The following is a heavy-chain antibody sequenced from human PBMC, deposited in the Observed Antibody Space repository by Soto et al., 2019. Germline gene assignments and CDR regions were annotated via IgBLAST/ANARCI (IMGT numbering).Heavy chain of an antibody. CDR3: ARLTMVRGVIRIYYYYGMDV. CDR1: GGSISSSNW. Sequence: SETLSLTCAVSGGSISSSNWWSWVRQPPGKGLEWIGEINHSGSTNYNPSLKSRVTISVDTSKNQFSLKLSSVTAVDTAVYYCARLTMVRGVIRIYYYYGMDVWGQGTTV. D-gene: IGHD3-10*01. CDR2: INHSGST. V-gene: IGHV4-4*02. J-gene: IGHJ6*02.